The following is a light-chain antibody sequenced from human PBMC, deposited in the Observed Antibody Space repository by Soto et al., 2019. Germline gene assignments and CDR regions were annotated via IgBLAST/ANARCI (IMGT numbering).Light chain of an antibody. Sequence: EIVLTQAPGTLSLSPGERATLSCRASQSVSSIYLAWYQQKPGQAPRLLIYGASSRATGIPDRFSGSGSGTEFTLTISSLQPEDFATYYCQHLNGFPVTFGQGTRLEIK. CDR2: GAS. CDR1: QSVSSIY. J-gene: IGKJ5*01. CDR3: QHLNGFPVT. V-gene: IGKV3-20*01.